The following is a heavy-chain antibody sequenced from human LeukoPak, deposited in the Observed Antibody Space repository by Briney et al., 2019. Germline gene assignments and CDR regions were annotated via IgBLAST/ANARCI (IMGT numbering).Heavy chain of an antibody. CDR2: ISYDGSKK. Sequence: GGSLRLSCAASGFTFSSFAMHWVRQAPGKGLEWVTLISYDGSKKYYADSVKGRFTISRDNSKDTLFLQMNSLRSEDTAVYYCARDRGMTTNSFDYWGQGTLVTISS. J-gene: IGHJ4*02. D-gene: IGHD4-11*01. CDR1: GFTFSSFA. CDR3: ARDRGMTTNSFDY. V-gene: IGHV3-30*04.